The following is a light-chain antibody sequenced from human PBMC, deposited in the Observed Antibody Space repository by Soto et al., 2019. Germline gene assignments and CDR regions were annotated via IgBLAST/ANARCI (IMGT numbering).Light chain of an antibody. CDR3: QQYHYWPIT. V-gene: IGKV3-15*01. CDR1: QSVSSN. Sequence: EVVLTQSPATLSVSPGERATLSCRASQSVSSNSLAWYQQKPGQAPRLILYGASTRATGFPARFSGSGSGTEFTLTISSLQSEDFAVYLCQQYHYWPITFGQGTRLEIK. J-gene: IGKJ5*01. CDR2: GAS.